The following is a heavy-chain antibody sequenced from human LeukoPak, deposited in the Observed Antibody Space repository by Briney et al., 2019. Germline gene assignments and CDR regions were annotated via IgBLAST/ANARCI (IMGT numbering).Heavy chain of an antibody. CDR2: IYPSGST. CDR1: GGSISSGGYS. D-gene: IGHD4-17*01. Sequence: PSETLSLTCAVSGGSISSGGYSWSWVRQPPGKGLEWIGYIYPSGSTYYNPSLKSRVTIPVDRSTTKFSLKLRSVTAADPAVYYCASNGDLHSAFDIWGQGTMVTVSS. J-gene: IGHJ3*02. CDR3: ASNGDLHSAFDI. V-gene: IGHV4-30-2*01.